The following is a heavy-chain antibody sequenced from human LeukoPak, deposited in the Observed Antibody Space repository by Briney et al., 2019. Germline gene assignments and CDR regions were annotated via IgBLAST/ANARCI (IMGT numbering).Heavy chain of an antibody. Sequence: GRSLRLSCAASGFTFSSYSMNWVRQAPGKGLEWVSSISSSSSYIYYADSVKGRFTISRDNAKNSLYLQMNSLRAEDTAVYYCARGSSSSSPGNYYYYMDVWGKGTTVTVSS. CDR3: ARGSSSSSPGNYYYYMDV. CDR1: GFTFSSYS. CDR2: ISSSSSYI. D-gene: IGHD6-6*01. V-gene: IGHV3-21*01. J-gene: IGHJ6*03.